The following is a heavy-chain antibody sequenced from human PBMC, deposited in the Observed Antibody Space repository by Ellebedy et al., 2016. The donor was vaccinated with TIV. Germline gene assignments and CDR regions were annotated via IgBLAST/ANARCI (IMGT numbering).Heavy chain of an antibody. CDR3: ARPPPQAAAGRTWYFDL. Sequence: GESLKISXKGSGYSFTSCWIGWVRQMPGKGLEWMGIIYPGDSDTRYSPSFQGQVTISADKSISTAYLQWSSLKASDTAMYYCARPPPQAAAGRTWYFDLWGRGTLVTVSS. CDR1: GYSFTSCW. CDR2: IYPGDSDT. V-gene: IGHV5-51*01. D-gene: IGHD6-13*01. J-gene: IGHJ2*01.